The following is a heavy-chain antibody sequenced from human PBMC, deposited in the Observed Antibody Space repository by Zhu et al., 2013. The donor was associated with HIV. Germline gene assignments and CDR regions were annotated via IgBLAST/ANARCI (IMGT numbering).Heavy chain of an antibody. D-gene: IGHD3-3*01. V-gene: IGHV1-18*01. CDR2: ISAYNGNT. CDR3: ARMDQAATTRWSGYFAY. CDR1: GYTFTSYG. J-gene: IGHJ4*02. Sequence: QVQLVQSGAEVKKPGASVKVSCKASGYTFTSYGISWVRQAPGQGLEWMGWISAYNGNTNYAQKLQGRVTMTTDTSTSTAYMELRSLRSDDTAVYYCARMDQAATTRWSGYFAYWGQGTLVTVSS.